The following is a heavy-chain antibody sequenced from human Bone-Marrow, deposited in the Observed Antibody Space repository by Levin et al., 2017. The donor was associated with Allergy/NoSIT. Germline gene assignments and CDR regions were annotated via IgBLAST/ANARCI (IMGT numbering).Heavy chain of an antibody. V-gene: IGHV3-11*01. CDR1: GFTFSDYY. CDR2: ITTSGSTI. J-gene: IGHJ4*02. Sequence: GESLKISCAASGFTFSDYYLAWIRQSPGKGLQWVAYITTSGSTIHYSDSVKGRFTISRDNTKNSLYLQMYSLRADDTAVYFCARQRGRQLWLPPDFWGQGTLVTVSS. CDR3: ARQRGRQLWLPPDF. D-gene: IGHD5-18*01.